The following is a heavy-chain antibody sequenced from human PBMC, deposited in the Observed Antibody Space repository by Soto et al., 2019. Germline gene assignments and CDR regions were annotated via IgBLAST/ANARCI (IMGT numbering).Heavy chain of an antibody. J-gene: IGHJ1*01. Sequence: SETLSLTCTVSGGYISSYYWSCIRQPPGKGLEWIGYIYYSGSTNYNPSLKSRVTISVDTSKNQFSLKLSSVTAADTAVYYCARDSAAGYFQHWGQGTLVTVSS. CDR1: GGYISSYY. CDR3: ARDSAAGYFQH. CDR2: IYYSGST. V-gene: IGHV4-59*01. D-gene: IGHD6-25*01.